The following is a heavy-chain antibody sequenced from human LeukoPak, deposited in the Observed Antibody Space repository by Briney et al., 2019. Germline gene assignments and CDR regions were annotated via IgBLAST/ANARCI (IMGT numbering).Heavy chain of an antibody. CDR1: GYTFTSYD. J-gene: IGHJ4*02. V-gene: IGHV1-8*03. CDR2: MNPNTGNT. Sequence: GASVKVSCKASGYTFTSYDINWVRQATGQGLEWMGWMNPNTGNTGYAQKFQGRVTITRNTSISTAYMELSSLRSEDTAVYYCARERAAAGRYFDYWGQGTLVTVSS. D-gene: IGHD6-13*01. CDR3: ARERAAAGRYFDY.